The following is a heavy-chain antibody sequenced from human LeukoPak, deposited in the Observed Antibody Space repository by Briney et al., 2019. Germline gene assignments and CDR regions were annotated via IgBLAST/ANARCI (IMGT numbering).Heavy chain of an antibody. Sequence: PPGGSLRLSCAASGFTFSNHEMNWARQAPGKGLGWVAYIRYDGSNKFYADSVKGRFTICRDNSKNTLYLQMNSLRAEDTAVYYCATGGQDIVVVVAATRLDYCYMDVWGKGTTVTISS. V-gene: IGHV3-30*02. CDR1: GFTFSNHE. CDR2: IRYDGSNK. J-gene: IGHJ6*03. D-gene: IGHD2-15*01. CDR3: ATGGQDIVVVVAATRLDYCYMDV.